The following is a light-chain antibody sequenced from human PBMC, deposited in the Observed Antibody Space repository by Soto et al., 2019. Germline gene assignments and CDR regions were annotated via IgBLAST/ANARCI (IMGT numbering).Light chain of an antibody. CDR3: QQSFSTPRT. J-gene: IGKJ1*01. CDR2: GAS. Sequence: DIQMKHSPSPLSASVGDRVTITCRASQTISTYLNWYQQKPGKAPKLLIYGASSLQSGVPSRFSGSGSGTDFTLTISSLQPEDFGTYYCQQSFSTPRTFGQGTKVDI. V-gene: IGKV1-39*01. CDR1: QTISTY.